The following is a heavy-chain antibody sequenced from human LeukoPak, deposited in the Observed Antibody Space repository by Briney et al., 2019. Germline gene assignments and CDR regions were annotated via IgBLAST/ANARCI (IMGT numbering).Heavy chain of an antibody. Sequence: PSETLSLTCAVYGGSFSGYYWSWIRQPPGKGLEWIGHIYYSGSTNYNPSLKSRVTISVDTSKDQFSLKLSSVTAADTAMYYCARAAQGGAHYWGQGTLVTVSS. CDR2: IYYSGST. CDR3: ARAAQGGAHY. CDR1: GGSFSGYY. V-gene: IGHV4-59*01. D-gene: IGHD3-16*01. J-gene: IGHJ4*02.